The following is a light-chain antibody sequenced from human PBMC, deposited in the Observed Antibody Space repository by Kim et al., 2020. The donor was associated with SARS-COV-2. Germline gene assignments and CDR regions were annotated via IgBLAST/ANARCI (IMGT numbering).Light chain of an antibody. Sequence: EIVLTQSPGTLSLSPGERATLSCRASQSVSSNLLAWYQQKPGQAPRLLIYGASSRATGVPDRFSGSGSGTDFTFTISRLEPEDFAVYYCHQYGRSPPWTFGQGTKVDIK. CDR1: QSVSSNL. CDR2: GAS. V-gene: IGKV3-20*01. J-gene: IGKJ1*01. CDR3: HQYGRSPPWT.